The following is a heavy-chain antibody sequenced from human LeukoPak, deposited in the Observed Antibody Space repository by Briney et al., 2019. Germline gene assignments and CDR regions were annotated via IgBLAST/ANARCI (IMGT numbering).Heavy chain of an antibody. J-gene: IGHJ4*02. D-gene: IGHD2-2*01. CDR2: INPNSGGT. CDR1: GYTFTGYY. CDR3: ARDLDVVVPASDY. V-gene: IGHV1-2*02. Sequence: ASVTVSCEASGYTFTGYYMHWVRQAPGQGLEWMGWINPNSGGTNYAQKFQGRVTMTRDTSISTAYMELSRLRSDDTAVYYCARDLDVVVPASDYWGQGTLVTVSS.